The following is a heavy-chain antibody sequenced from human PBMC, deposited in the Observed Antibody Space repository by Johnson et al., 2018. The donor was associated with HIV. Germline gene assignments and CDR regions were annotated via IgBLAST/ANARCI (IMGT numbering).Heavy chain of an antibody. Sequence: VQLVESGGGLVQPGGSLRLSCAASGFTVSSNYMSWVRQAPGKGLEWVAVISDDGNNQYYAHSVKGRVTVSRDNSKKPLYLQMNSLRADETAVYYCARVPSRSSWYTAFDIWGQGTTVTVSS. D-gene: IGHD6-13*01. V-gene: IGHV3-30*03. J-gene: IGHJ3*02. CDR3: ARVPSRSSWYTAFDI. CDR1: GFTVSSNY. CDR2: ISDDGNNQ.